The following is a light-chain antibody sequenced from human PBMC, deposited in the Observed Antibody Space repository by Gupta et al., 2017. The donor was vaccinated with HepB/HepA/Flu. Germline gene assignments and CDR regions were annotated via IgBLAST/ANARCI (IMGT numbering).Light chain of an antibody. V-gene: IGLV6-57*03. J-gene: IGLJ3*02. CDR1: SGSIASNY. Sequence: NFMLTQPHSVSESPGKTVTISCTRRSGSIASNYVQWYQQRPGSAPTTVIYEDNQRPSGVPDRFAGSIDSSSNSASLTISGLKTEDEADYYCQSYDSSNPSWVFGGGTKLTVL. CDR2: EDN. CDR3: QSYDSSNPSWV.